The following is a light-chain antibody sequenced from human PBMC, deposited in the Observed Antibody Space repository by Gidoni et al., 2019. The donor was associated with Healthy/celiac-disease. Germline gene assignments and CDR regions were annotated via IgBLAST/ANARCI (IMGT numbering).Light chain of an antibody. CDR2: KAS. J-gene: IGKJ1*01. Sequence: DIQMTQSPSTLSASVGDRVTITCRASQRISSWLAWYQQTPGKAPKLLIDKASSLESEVPSRFSGSESGTEFTLTISSLQPDDFATYYCQQYNSYPWTFGQGTKVEIK. V-gene: IGKV1-5*03. CDR3: QQYNSYPWT. CDR1: QRISSW.